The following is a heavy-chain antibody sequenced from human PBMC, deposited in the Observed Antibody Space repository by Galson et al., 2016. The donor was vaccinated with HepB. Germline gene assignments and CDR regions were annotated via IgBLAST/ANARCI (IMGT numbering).Heavy chain of an antibody. J-gene: IGHJ6*02. CDR1: GVSIGRYY. Sequence: SETLSLTCSVSGVSIGRYYWSWIRQAPGKGLEWIGYISYSGRTNYTPSLKRRVTISIDTSKNQFSLKLSSVTTADTAVYYCARERAEPGSYYQYGMDVWGQGTTVTVSS. D-gene: IGHD6-13*01. CDR2: ISYSGRT. V-gene: IGHV4-59*01. CDR3: ARERAEPGSYYQYGMDV.